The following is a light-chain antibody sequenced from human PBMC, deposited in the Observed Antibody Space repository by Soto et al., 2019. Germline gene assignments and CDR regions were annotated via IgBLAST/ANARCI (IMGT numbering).Light chain of an antibody. J-gene: IGLJ3*02. CDR2: AND. CDR3: QSYDISLSAWV. CDR1: SSNLGTGYD. V-gene: IGLV1-40*01. Sequence: QSVLTQPPSVSGAPGQKVTISYTGSSSNLGTGYDVHWYQQYPGRAPKLLIYANDKRPSGVPDRISGSKSGTSASLAMTGLQAEDEADYYCQSYDISLSAWVFGGGTQLTVL.